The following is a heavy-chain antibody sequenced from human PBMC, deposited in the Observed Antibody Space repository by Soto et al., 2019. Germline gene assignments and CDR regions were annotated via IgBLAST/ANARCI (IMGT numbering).Heavy chain of an antibody. CDR1: GGSLSSYY. D-gene: IGHD3-10*01. CDR3: ASSSFLRSGDLFHGLDV. Sequence: SETLSLTCVVSGGSLSSYYWSWIRQPPGKGLEWIGYIYYSGSTNYNPSLKSRVTISVDTSKNQFSLKLSSVTAADTAVYYCASSSFLRSGDLFHGLDVWGQGTTVTVSS. CDR2: IYYSGST. V-gene: IGHV4-59*08. J-gene: IGHJ6*02.